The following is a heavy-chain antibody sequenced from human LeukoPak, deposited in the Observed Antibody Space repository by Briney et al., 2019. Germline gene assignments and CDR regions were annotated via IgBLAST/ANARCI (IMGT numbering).Heavy chain of an antibody. Sequence: GGSPRLSCAASGFTFDDYAMHWVRQAPGKGLEWVSGISWNSGSIGYSDSVKGRFTISRDNAENSLYLQMNSLRAEDTALYYCAKGLKGLKFDYWGQGTLVTVSS. CDR2: ISWNSGSI. J-gene: IGHJ4*02. D-gene: IGHD6-19*01. CDR3: AKGLKGLKFDY. V-gene: IGHV3-9*01. CDR1: GFTFDDYA.